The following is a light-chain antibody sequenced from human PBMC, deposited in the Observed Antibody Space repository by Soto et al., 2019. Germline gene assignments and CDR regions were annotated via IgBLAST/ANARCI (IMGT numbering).Light chain of an antibody. V-gene: IGKV3-15*01. J-gene: IGKJ2*01. CDR3: QQYGDWPPET. CDR2: GAS. Sequence: EVVLTQSPATLSVSPRDRATLSCRASQSVSRNLAWYQQTPGQAPRLLIYGASTRANGVPARFSGSGSATEFTLSSSILQSEDVAVYYCQQYGDWPPETFGQGTKLEI. CDR1: QSVSRN.